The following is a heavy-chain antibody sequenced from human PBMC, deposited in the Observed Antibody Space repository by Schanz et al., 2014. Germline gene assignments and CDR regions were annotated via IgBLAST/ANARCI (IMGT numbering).Heavy chain of an antibody. V-gene: IGHV3-23*01. CDR3: AKKGGDYGSGSYQIIDY. D-gene: IGHD3-10*01. CDR1: GFTFSSFA. J-gene: IGHJ4*02. Sequence: EVQLLESGGGLVQPGGSLRLSCEASGFTFSSFAMSWVRQAPGKGLEWVSYIGGSGSDTYYADSVRGRFTISRDNSKNMLYLQMRADDTAVYYCAKKGGDYGSGSYQIIDYWGQGTLVTVSS. CDR2: IGGSGSDT.